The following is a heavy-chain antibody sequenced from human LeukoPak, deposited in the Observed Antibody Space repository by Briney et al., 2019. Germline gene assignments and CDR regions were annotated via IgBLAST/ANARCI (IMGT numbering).Heavy chain of an antibody. Sequence: ASENVSYKASGYTFTGYFMHWVRQAPGQGLEWMGWINPNSGGTSYLQNFQGRVTMTRDTSISTAYMDLSRLRSDDTAVYYCARGRPGDYFDYWGQGTLVTVSS. J-gene: IGHJ4*02. CDR3: ARGRPGDYFDY. D-gene: IGHD6-25*01. CDR1: GYTFTGYF. V-gene: IGHV1-2*02. CDR2: INPNSGGT.